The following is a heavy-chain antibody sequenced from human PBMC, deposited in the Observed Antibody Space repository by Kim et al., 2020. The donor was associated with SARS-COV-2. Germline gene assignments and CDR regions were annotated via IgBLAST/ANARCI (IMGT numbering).Heavy chain of an antibody. CDR1: GDSVSSNSAA. CDR2: TYYRSKWYN. CDR3: ARFMDYYGSGSYLTFDY. D-gene: IGHD3-10*01. Sequence: SQTLSLPCAISGDSVSSNSAAWNWIRQSPSRGLEWLGRTYYRSKWYNDYAVSVKSRITINPDTSKNQFSLQLNSVTPEDTAVYYCARFMDYYGSGSYLTFDYWGQGTLVTVSS. V-gene: IGHV6-1*01. J-gene: IGHJ4*02.